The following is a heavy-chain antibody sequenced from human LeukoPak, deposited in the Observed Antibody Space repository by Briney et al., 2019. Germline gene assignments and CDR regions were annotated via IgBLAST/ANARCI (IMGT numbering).Heavy chain of an antibody. CDR1: GFRFGSYA. CDR2: ISGSGGST. D-gene: IGHD2-15*01. V-gene: IGHV3-23*01. Sequence: GGLLRLSWAAPGFRFGSYAMSWVRHETGKGLEWVSAISGSGGSTYYADSVKGRFTISRDNSKNTLYLQMNSLRAEDTAVYYCAKGDIVSDYWGQGTLVTVSS. CDR3: AKGDIVSDY. J-gene: IGHJ4*02.